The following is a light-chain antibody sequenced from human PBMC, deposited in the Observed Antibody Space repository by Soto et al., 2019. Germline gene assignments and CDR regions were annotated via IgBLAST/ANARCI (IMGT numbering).Light chain of an antibody. Sequence: DIQMTQSPSTLSASVGDRVTITCRASQSVTNWLAWYQQKRGEAPKLLIYKASTLETGVPSRFGGSGSGTEFTLTISSLQPDDFATYYCLQDYNYPRTLGQGTKVDIK. J-gene: IGKJ1*01. CDR3: LQDYNYPRT. CDR2: KAS. V-gene: IGKV1-5*03. CDR1: QSVTNW.